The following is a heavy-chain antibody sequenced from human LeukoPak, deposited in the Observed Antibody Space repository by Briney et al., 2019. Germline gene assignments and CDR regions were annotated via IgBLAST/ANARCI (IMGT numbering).Heavy chain of an antibody. CDR3: ARIYGGISYYFDY. V-gene: IGHV3-30*02. CDR1: GFTFSCYG. J-gene: IGHJ4*02. Sequence: PGGALRLSCATSGFTFSCYGMDWGRQAPGKGVEGGGFIRYDGSNKYYADSVKGRFTISRDNSKNTLYLQMNSLRAEDTAVYYCARIYGGISYYFDYWGQGTLVTVSS. CDR2: IRYDGSNK. D-gene: IGHD4-23*01.